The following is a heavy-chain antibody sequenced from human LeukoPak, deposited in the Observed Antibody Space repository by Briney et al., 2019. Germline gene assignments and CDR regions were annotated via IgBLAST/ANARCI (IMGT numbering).Heavy chain of an antibody. Sequence: GGSLRLSCAASGFTFSSYAMHWVRQAPGKGLEWVAVISYDGSNKYYADSVKGRFTISRDNSKNTLYLQMNSLRAEDTAVYYCARHSDNWFDPWGQGTLVTVSS. CDR1: GFTFSSYA. CDR2: ISYDGSNK. CDR3: ARHSDNWFDP. J-gene: IGHJ5*02. V-gene: IGHV3-30-3*01.